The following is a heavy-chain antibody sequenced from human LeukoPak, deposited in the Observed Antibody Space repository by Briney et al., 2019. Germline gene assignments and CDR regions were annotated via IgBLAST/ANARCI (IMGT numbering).Heavy chain of an antibody. CDR3: ARVDTGLTYSSSSDRYYFDY. D-gene: IGHD6-13*01. Sequence: SETLSLTCTVSGGSISSSSYYWGWIRQPPGKGLEWIGSIYYSGSTYYNPSLKSRVTISVDTSKNQFSLKLSSVTAADTAVYYCARVDTGLTYSSSSDRYYFDYWGQGTLVTVSS. J-gene: IGHJ4*02. V-gene: IGHV4-39*07. CDR2: IYYSGST. CDR1: GGSISSSSYY.